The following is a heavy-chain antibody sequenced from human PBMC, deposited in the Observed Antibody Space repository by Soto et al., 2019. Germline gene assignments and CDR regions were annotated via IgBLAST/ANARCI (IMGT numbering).Heavy chain of an antibody. CDR3: ARDRELLSPDYYYGMDV. V-gene: IGHV3-33*01. D-gene: IGHD1-26*01. CDR2: IWYDGSNK. CDR1: GFTFSSYG. J-gene: IGHJ6*02. Sequence: PGGSLRISCAASGFTFSSYGMHWVRQAPGKGLEWVAVIWYDGSNKYYADSVKGRFTISRDNSKNTLYLQMNSLRAEDTAVYYCARDRELLSPDYYYGMDVWGQGTTVTVSS.